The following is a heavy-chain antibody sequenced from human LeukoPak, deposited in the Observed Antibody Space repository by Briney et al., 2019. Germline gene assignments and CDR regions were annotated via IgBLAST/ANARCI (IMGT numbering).Heavy chain of an antibody. CDR1: GFTFSNYF. Sequence: GGSLRLSCAASGFTFSNYFMSWVRQAPGKGLEWVANIRQDGNDKYYVDSVKGRFNIHRDNAKNLLYLQMDSLRVEDTAVYYCARDLGFSSEDLWGQGTLSSSPQ. CDR2: IRQDGNDK. J-gene: IGHJ4*02. D-gene: IGHD6-19*01. V-gene: IGHV3-7*01. CDR3: ARDLGFSSEDL.